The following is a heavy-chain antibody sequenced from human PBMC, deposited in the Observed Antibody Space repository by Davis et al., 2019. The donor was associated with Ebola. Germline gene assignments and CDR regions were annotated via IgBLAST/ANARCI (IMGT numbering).Heavy chain of an antibody. CDR3: ATEDCSGGSCFYYYTMDV. V-gene: IGHV3-NL1*01. D-gene: IGHD2-15*01. Sequence: GESLKISCAASGFTFSSYGMHWVRQAPGKGLEWVSVIYSGGSTYSADSVKGRFTISRDNSKNTLYLQMNSLRAEDTAVYYCATEDCSGGSCFYYYTMDVWGQGTTVTVSS. CDR1: GFTFSSYG. CDR2: IYSGGST. J-gene: IGHJ6*02.